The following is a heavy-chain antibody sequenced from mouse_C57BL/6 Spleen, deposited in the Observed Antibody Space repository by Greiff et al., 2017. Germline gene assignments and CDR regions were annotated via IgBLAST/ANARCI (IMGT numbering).Heavy chain of an antibody. CDR3: ARGDYGNYVGY. J-gene: IGHJ2*01. D-gene: IGHD2-1*01. CDR1: GYAFSSSW. V-gene: IGHV1-82*01. Sequence: QVHVKQSGPELVKPGASVKISCKASGYAFSSSWMNWVKQRPGKGLEWIGRIYPGDGDTNYNGKFKGKATPTADKSSSTAYMQLSSLTSEDSAVYFCARGDYGNYVGYWGQGTTLTVSS. CDR2: IYPGDGDT.